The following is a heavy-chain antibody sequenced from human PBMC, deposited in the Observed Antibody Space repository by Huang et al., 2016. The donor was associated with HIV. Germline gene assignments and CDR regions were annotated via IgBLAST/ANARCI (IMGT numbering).Heavy chain of an antibody. D-gene: IGHD1-20*01. CDR1: GSSISSSYD. V-gene: IGHV4-39*01. CDR3: ARPLTGTTALGY. Sequence: QLQLQESGPGLVKPSETLSLTCTVSGSSISSSYDWGWIRQPPGKGLEWIGNIYYSGNISYNPSRKSRVTISVDTSKNHISLKVDSVTAADTAVYYCARPLTGTTALGYWGQGTLVTVSS. CDR2: IYYSGNI. J-gene: IGHJ4*02.